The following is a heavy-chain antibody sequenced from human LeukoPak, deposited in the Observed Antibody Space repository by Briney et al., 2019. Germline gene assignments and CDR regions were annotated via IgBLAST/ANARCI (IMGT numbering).Heavy chain of an antibody. CDR1: GXTXXXXX. D-gene: IGHD1-26*01. Sequence: PGGSLRLSCAASGXTXXXXXXXWXRQAXGXXXXXVSIIYTDGSTYYADSVKGRFAISRDNSKNTVYLQMNNLRAEDTALYYCARANSGSYSGFGYWGQGTLVTFSS. CDR2: IYTDGST. CDR3: ARANSGSYSGFGY. J-gene: IGHJ4*02. V-gene: IGHV3-53*01.